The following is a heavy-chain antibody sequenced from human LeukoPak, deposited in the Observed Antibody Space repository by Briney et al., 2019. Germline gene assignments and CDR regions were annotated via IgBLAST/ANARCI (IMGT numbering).Heavy chain of an antibody. V-gene: IGHV1-2*06. J-gene: IGHJ3*01. CDR1: GYTFTGYH. Sequence: ASVKVSCKAFGYTFTGYHIHWVRQAPGQGLEWRGRIYSNSGGTNYAQKFQGRVTMTRDTSISTAYMELSRLRSDDTAVYYCARDRSDAFDFWGQGTMVTVSS. CDR2: IYSNSGGT. CDR3: ARDRSDAFDF.